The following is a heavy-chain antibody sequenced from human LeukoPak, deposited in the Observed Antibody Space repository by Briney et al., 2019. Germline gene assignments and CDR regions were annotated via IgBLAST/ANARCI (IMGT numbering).Heavy chain of an antibody. D-gene: IGHD2/OR15-2a*01. CDR1: GGSISSGGYS. CDR3: VRDLYCNSYACSFDY. V-gene: IGHV4-30-2*01. CDR2: IYHSGST. Sequence: PSQTLSLTCAVSGGSISSGGYSWSWIRRPPGKGLEWIGYIYHSGSTYYNPSLKSRVTISVDRSKNQFSLQLDSVTPEDTAVYYCVRDLYCNSYACSFDYWGQGNLVTVSS. J-gene: IGHJ4*02.